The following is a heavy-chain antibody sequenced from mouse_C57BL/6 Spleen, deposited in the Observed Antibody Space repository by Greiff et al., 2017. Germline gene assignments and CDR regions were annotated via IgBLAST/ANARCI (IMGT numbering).Heavy chain of an antibody. CDR2: IYPGDGDT. J-gene: IGHJ1*03. D-gene: IGHD1-1*01. V-gene: IGHV1-82*01. CDR1: GYAFSSSW. CDR3: ARYYYGSSYGWYFDV. Sequence: QLQQSGPELVKPGASVKISCKASGYAFSSSWMNWVKQRPGKGLEWIGRIYPGDGDTNYNGKFKGKATLTADKSSSTAYMQLSSLTSEDSAVYFCARYYYGSSYGWYFDVWGTGTTVTVSS.